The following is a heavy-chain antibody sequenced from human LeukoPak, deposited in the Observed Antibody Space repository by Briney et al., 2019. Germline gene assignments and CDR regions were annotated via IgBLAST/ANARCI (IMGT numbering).Heavy chain of an antibody. Sequence: SETLSLTCAVSGGSISSGGYSWSWIRQPPGKGLEWIGYIYHSGSTYYNPSFKSRVTISVDRSKNQFSLKLSSVTAADTAVYYCARDLNDYVWGSYRGAFDIWGQGTMVTVSS. D-gene: IGHD3-16*02. CDR3: ARDLNDYVWGSYRGAFDI. V-gene: IGHV4-30-2*01. CDR2: IYHSGST. CDR1: GGSISSGGYS. J-gene: IGHJ3*02.